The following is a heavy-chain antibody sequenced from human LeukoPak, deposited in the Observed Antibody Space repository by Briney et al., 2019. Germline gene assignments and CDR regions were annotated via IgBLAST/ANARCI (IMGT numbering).Heavy chain of an antibody. CDR3: ARGRYGGYRYYYYGMDV. Sequence: SETLSLTCAVYGGSFSGYYWSWIRQPPGKGLEWIGEINHSGSTNYNPSLTSRVTISVDTSKNQFSLKLSSVTAADTAVYYCARGRYGGYRYYYYGMDVWGQGTTVTVSS. J-gene: IGHJ6*02. CDR1: GGSFSGYY. V-gene: IGHV4-34*01. CDR2: INHSGST. D-gene: IGHD5-12*01.